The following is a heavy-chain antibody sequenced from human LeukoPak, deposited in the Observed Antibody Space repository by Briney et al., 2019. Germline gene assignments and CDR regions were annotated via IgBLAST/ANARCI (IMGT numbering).Heavy chain of an antibody. J-gene: IGHJ3*02. D-gene: IGHD6-19*01. V-gene: IGHV4-61*02. CDR3: ARESYSSGWYRAFDI. Sequence: SETLSLTCTVSGGSISSGSYYWSWIRQPAGKGLEWIGRIYTSGSTNYNPSLKSRVTISVDTSKNQFSLKLSSVTAADTAVYYCARESYSSGWYRAFDIWGQGTMVTVSS. CDR2: IYTSGST. CDR1: GGSISSGSYY.